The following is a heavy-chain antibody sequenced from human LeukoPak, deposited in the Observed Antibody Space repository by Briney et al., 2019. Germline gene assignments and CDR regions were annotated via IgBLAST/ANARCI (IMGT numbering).Heavy chain of an antibody. CDR3: ARDVSGLGLSYYYYYYMGV. V-gene: IGHV7-4-1*02. Sequence: ASVKVSCKASGYTFTSYAMNWVRQAPGQGLEWMGWINTNTGNPTYAQGFTGRFVFSLDTSVSTAYLQISSLKAEDTAVYYCARDVSGLGLSYYYYYYMGVWGKGTTVTVSS. CDR2: INTNTGNP. CDR1: GYTFTSYA. D-gene: IGHD3-16*01. J-gene: IGHJ6*03.